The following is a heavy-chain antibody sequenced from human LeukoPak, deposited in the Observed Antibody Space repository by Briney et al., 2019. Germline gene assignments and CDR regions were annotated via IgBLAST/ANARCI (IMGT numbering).Heavy chain of an antibody. Sequence: GLTRLSSAASGFSFSSYSMNWVRPAPGRWVEWVSYISSASNTIYSADSVKGRLTISRDNANNSLYLQMNSLRAEDTAVYYCARDYGAGHPYYYYFYMDVWGKGTTVTVSS. CDR3: ARDYGAGHPYYYYFYMDV. J-gene: IGHJ6*03. V-gene: IGHV3-48*01. CDR2: ISSASNTI. CDR1: GFSFSSYS. D-gene: IGHD4/OR15-4a*01.